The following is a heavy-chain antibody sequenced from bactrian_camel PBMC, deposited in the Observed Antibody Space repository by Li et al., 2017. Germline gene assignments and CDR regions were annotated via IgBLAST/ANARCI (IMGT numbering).Heavy chain of an antibody. CDR1: GFTFSRNH. J-gene: IGHJ4*01. Sequence: HVQLVESGGGLVQPGGSLRLSCEASGFTFSRNHMHWVRQAPGKGLEWVSSIGNGGDVTYYADPVKGRFTISRDKDKHTTYLQLDDLKLEDTAMYYCATAYRLPGADWGQGTQVTVS. CDR2: IGNGGDVT. V-gene: IGHV3S1*01. CDR3: ATAYRLPGAD.